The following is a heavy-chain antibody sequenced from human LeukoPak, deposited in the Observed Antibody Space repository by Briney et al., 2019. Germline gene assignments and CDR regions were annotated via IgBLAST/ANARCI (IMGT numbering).Heavy chain of an antibody. D-gene: IGHD3-22*01. V-gene: IGHV4-59*12. CDR1: GGSINSYY. J-gene: IGHJ4*02. CDR3: AREDSSGYYELDY. Sequence: NPSETLSLTCTVSGGSINSYYWSWIRQPPGKGLEWIGYIYYSGRTNYNPSLKSRVTISVDTSKNQFSLTLSSVTAADTAVYYCAREDSSGYYELDYWGQGTLVTVSS. CDR2: IYYSGRT.